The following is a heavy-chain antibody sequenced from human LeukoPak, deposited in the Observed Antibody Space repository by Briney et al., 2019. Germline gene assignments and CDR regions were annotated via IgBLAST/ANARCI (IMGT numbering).Heavy chain of an antibody. V-gene: IGHV1-2*02. D-gene: IGHD1-1*01. CDR1: GYTFTGYY. CDR3: ARQYNWNDYFDY. CDR2: INPKSGGT. Sequence: ASVKVSCKASGYTFTGYYMHWVRQAPGQGLEWLGWINPKSGGTNYAQKFQGRVTMTRDTSISTAYMELSRLRSDDTAVYYCARQYNWNDYFDYWGQGTLVTVSS. J-gene: IGHJ4*02.